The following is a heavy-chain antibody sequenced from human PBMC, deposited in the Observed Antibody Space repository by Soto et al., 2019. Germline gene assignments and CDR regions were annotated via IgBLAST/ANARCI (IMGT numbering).Heavy chain of an antibody. CDR1: GDSVSSNTAS. CDR2: TYFRSKWYN. V-gene: IGHV6-1*01. Sequence: PSPPLSLTCAISGDSVSSNTASWNWIRQSPSRGLEWLGRTYFRSKWYNDYAVSVKSRIIINPDTSNNQFSLQLNSVTPEDTAVYFCAKGDNLGPKTGYAFDPWGQG. D-gene: IGHD5-12*01. CDR3: AKGDNLGPKTGYAFDP. J-gene: IGHJ5*02.